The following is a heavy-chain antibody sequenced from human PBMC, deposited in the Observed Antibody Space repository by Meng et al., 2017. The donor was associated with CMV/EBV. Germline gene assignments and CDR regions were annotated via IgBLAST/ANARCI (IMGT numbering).Heavy chain of an antibody. CDR2: IYYSGST. J-gene: IGHJ6*02. CDR3: ARAPYYDFWSGYSDYYYCGMDV. D-gene: IGHD3-3*01. Sequence: GSLRLSCTVSGGSISSYYWSWIRQPPGKGLEWIGYIYYSGSTNYNPSLKSRVTISVDTSKNQFSLKLSSVTAADTAVYYCARAPYYDFWSGYSDYYYCGMDVWGQGTTVTVSS. V-gene: IGHV4-59*01. CDR1: GGSISSYY.